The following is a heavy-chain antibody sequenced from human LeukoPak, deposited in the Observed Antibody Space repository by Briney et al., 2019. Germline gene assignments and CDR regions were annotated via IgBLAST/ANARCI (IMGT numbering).Heavy chain of an antibody. Sequence: GGSLRLSCAASGFAFSSYTIHWVHQAPGKGLEWLATISHDSNDKYYADSVKGRFAISRDNSRNTLYLQMTGLRAEDTAVYFCARPRTVVTIRGTFDIWGQGTMVSVSS. V-gene: IGHV3-30*09. CDR1: GFAFSSYT. J-gene: IGHJ3*02. D-gene: IGHD2-21*02. CDR2: ISHDSNDK. CDR3: ARPRTVVTIRGTFDI.